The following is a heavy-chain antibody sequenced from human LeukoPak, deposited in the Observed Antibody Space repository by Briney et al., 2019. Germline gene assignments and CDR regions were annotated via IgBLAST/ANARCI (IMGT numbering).Heavy chain of an antibody. CDR3: ARAVAVAGTGHFQH. CDR2: IYYSGST. CDR1: GGSISSYY. V-gene: IGHV4-59*01. D-gene: IGHD6-19*01. J-gene: IGHJ1*01. Sequence: SETLSLTCTVSGGSISSYYWSWIRQPPGKGLEWIGYIYYSGSTNYNPSLKSRVTISVDTSKNQFSLKLSSVTAADTAVYYCARAVAVAGTGHFQHWGQGTLVAVSS.